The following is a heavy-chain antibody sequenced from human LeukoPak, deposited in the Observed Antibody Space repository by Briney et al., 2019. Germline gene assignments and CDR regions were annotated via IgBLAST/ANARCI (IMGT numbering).Heavy chain of an antibody. V-gene: IGHV1-2*02. J-gene: IGHJ4*02. CDR1: GYTFTGYY. D-gene: IGHD5-18*01. CDR3: ARGYSYGYGYFDY. CDR2: INPNSGGT. Sequence: ASVKVSCKASGYTFTGYYMHRVRQAPGQGLEWMGWINPNSGGTNYAQKFQGRVTMTRDTSISTAYMELSRLRSDDTAVYYCARGYSYGYGYFDYWGQGTLVTVSS.